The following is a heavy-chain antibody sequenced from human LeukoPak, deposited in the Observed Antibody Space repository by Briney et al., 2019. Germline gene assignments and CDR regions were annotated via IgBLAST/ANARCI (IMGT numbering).Heavy chain of an antibody. D-gene: IGHD6-13*01. CDR1: GFTFSSYA. V-gene: IGHV3-23*01. CDR3: ATPARSSWPHYFDD. Sequence: GGSLRLSCAASGFTFSSYAMSWVREAPGKGLEWVSAISGSGGSTYYADSVKGRFTISRDNSKNTLYLQMHSLRAEATAVYYCATPARSSWPHYFDDWGQGTLVTVSS. CDR2: ISGSGGST. J-gene: IGHJ4*02.